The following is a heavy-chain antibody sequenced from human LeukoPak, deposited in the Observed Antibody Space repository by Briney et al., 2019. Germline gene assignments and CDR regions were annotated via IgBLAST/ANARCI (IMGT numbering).Heavy chain of an antibody. V-gene: IGHV5-51*01. CDR2: IYPGDSDT. J-gene: IGHJ4*02. Sequence: GESLKISCKGSGYTFTNYWIGWVRLMPGKGLEWMGMIYPGDSDTRYSPSFQGHVTISVDKSITTAYLQWSSLKASDTAMYYCARHIGLTTRYFDYWGQGTLVTVSS. D-gene: IGHD4/OR15-4a*01. CDR3: ARHIGLTTRYFDY. CDR1: GYTFTNYW.